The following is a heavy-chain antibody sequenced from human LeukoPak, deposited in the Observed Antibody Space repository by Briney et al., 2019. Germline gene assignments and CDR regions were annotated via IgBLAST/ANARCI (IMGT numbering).Heavy chain of an antibody. D-gene: IGHD6-6*01. CDR1: GFTFSSNY. J-gene: IGHJ6*04. Sequence: GGSLRLSCAASGFTFSSNYMSWVRQAPGKGLEWVSVIYSGGSTYYADSVKGRFTISRDNSKNTLYLQMNSLRAEDTAVYYCARNDRPGGHDYGMDVWGKGTTVTVSS. CDR3: ARNDRPGGHDYGMDV. V-gene: IGHV3-53*01. CDR2: IYSGGST.